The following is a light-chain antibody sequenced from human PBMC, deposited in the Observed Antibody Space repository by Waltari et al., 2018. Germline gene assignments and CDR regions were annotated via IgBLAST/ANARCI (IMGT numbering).Light chain of an antibody. Sequence: DIQMTQSPSSLSASVGDRVTITCRASQSISSYLNWYQKKPGTAPKLLIYAASSLQSGVPSRFSGSGSGTDFTLTISSLQPGDFATYYCQQSYAALWTFGHGTKVES. J-gene: IGKJ1*01. CDR2: AAS. V-gene: IGKV1-39*01. CDR3: QQSYAALWT. CDR1: QSISSY.